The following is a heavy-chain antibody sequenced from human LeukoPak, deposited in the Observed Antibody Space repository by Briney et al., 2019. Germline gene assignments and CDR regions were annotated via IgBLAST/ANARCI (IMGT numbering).Heavy chain of an antibody. CDR1: GFTFSSYE. Sequence: GGSLRLSCAASGFTFSSYEMNWVRQAPGKGLEWVSYISSSGSTIYYADSVKGRFTISRDNAKNSLYLQMNSLGAEDTAVYYCARAYSSSWYGGAFDIWGQGTMVTVSS. J-gene: IGHJ3*02. CDR2: ISSSGSTI. CDR3: ARAYSSSWYGGAFDI. V-gene: IGHV3-48*03. D-gene: IGHD6-13*01.